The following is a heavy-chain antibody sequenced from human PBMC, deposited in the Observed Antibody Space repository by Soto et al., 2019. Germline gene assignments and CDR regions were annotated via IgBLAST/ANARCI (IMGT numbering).Heavy chain of an antibody. CDR1: GYTFTGYY. CDR2: INPNSGGT. D-gene: IGHD3-22*01. J-gene: IGHJ6*02. V-gene: IGHV1-2*04. CDR3: ARGKPKYDSSGYYYFDYYGMDV. Sequence: ASVKVSCKASGYTFTGYYMHCVRHAPRQGLEWMGWINPNSGGTNYAQKFQGWVTMTRDTSISTAYMELSRLRSDDTAVYYCARGKPKYDSSGYYYFDYYGMDVWGQGTTVTVSS.